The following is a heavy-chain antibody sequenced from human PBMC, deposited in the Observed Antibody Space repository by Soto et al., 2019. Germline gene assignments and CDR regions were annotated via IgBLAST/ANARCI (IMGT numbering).Heavy chain of an antibody. CDR2: LNPNNGNT. D-gene: IGHD3-3*01. J-gene: IGHJ6*03. V-gene: IGHV1-8*01. CDR3: SRSEVGDYMDV. CDR1: ENTFTNYD. Sequence: QAPLEQSGAEVKEPGASVKVSCKASENTFTNYDIIWVRQAPGQGLEWMGWLNPNNGNTGYAPKFRGRVTMTRDPSKRTAFMEMSSLRAEDTAVYYSSRSEVGDYMDVWGKGTTVTVSS.